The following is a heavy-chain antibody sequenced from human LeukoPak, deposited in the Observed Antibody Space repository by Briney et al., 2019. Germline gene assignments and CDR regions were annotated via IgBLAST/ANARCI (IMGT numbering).Heavy chain of an antibody. J-gene: IGHJ6*02. V-gene: IGHV3-11*01. CDR2: ISSSGSTI. CDR1: GFTSSDYY. CDR3: ARDLQKTGCRKCGYGMDV. D-gene: IGHD3-9*01. Sequence: PGGSLRLSCAASGFTSSDYYMSWIRQAPGKGLEWVSYISSSGSTIYYADSVKGRFTISRDNAKNSLYLQMNSLRAEDTAVYYCARDLQKTGCRKCGYGMDVWGQGTTVTVSS.